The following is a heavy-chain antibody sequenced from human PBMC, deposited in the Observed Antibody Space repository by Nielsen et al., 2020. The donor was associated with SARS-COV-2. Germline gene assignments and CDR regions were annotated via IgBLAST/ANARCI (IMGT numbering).Heavy chain of an antibody. CDR2: INPNSGGT. CDR1: GYTFTGYY. D-gene: IGHD4-11*01. Sequence: ASVKVSCKASGYTFTGYYMHWVRQAPGQGLEWMGRINPNSGGTNYAQKFQGWVTMTRDTSISTAYLERSRLRSDDPAGYYCASGLTVTTHRNYYYYGMDVWGQGTTVTVSS. J-gene: IGHJ6*02. CDR3: ASGLTVTTHRNYYYYGMDV. V-gene: IGHV1-2*04.